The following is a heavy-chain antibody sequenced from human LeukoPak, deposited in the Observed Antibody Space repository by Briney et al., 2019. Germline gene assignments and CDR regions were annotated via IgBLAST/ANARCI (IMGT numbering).Heavy chain of an antibody. CDR3: AKGLISSATYFYYFDY. J-gene: IGHJ4*02. CDR2: ISAGGDLT. CDR1: GFTFSSYG. D-gene: IGHD2/OR15-2a*01. Sequence: PGGSLRLSCAASGFTFSSYGMSWVRQAPGKGLEWVAAISAGGDLTNYADSVKGRFTISRDSSKNMLYVQMNSLRAEDTAIYYCAKGLISSATYFYYFDYWGQGTLVTVSS. V-gene: IGHV3-23*01.